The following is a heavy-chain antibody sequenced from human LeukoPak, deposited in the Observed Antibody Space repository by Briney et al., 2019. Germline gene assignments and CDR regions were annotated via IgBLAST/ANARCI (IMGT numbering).Heavy chain of an antibody. V-gene: IGHV3-21*01. CDR3: AREDASSWDY. D-gene: IGHD6-13*01. J-gene: IGHJ4*02. Sequence: GGSLRLSCAASGFTFSIYSMDWVRQAPGKGLEWVSSIISSGSYIYYADSVKGRFTISRDDAKNSLYLQMNSLRAEDTAVYYCAREDASSWDYWGQGILVTVSS. CDR1: GFTFSIYS. CDR2: IISSGSYI.